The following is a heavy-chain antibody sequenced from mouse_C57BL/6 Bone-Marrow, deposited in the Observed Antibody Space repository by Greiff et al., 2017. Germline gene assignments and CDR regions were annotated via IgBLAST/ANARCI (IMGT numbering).Heavy chain of an antibody. CDR3: TTNTTVVADWYVDG. Sequence: VQLQQSGAELVRPGASVTLSCTASGFNIQDAYMHWVKPRPEQGLEWLGWIDPENGDTEYASNFQGMATITADTSSNTAYLQLSILTSEDTAVYYSTTNTTVVADWYVDGWGTGTTVTVSS. CDR2: IDPENGDT. CDR1: GFNIQDAY. D-gene: IGHD1-1*01. V-gene: IGHV14-4*01. J-gene: IGHJ1*03.